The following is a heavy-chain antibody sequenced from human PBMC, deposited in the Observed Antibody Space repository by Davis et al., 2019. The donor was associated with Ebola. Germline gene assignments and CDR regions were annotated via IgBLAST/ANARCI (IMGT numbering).Heavy chain of an antibody. V-gene: IGHV1-18*01. D-gene: IGHD6-19*01. CDR1: GYTFTSYG. CDR2: INAYNGNT. Sequence: ASVPVSCKASGYTFTSYGISWVRQPPGQGLEWMGCINAYNGNTNYAQKLQGRVTMHTDTYTSTASMELRSLRSDDTAVYYCARGIAVAGVTLDYYYYDGMDVWGKGTTVTVSS. J-gene: IGHJ6*04. CDR3: ARGIAVAGVTLDYYYYDGMDV.